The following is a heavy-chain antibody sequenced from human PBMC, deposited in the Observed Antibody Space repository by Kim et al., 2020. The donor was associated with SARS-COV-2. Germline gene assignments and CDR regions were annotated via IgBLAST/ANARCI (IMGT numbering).Heavy chain of an antibody. CDR3: AKDLHYDSSGYFDY. CDR1: GFTFSSYG. CDR2: IWYDGSNK. J-gene: IGHJ4*02. Sequence: GGSLRLSCAASGFTFSSYGMHWVRQAPGKGLEWVAVIWYDGSNKYYADSVKGRFTISRDNSKNTLYLQMNSLRAEDTAVYYCAKDLHYDSSGYFDYWGQGTLVTVSS. D-gene: IGHD3-22*01. V-gene: IGHV3-33*06.